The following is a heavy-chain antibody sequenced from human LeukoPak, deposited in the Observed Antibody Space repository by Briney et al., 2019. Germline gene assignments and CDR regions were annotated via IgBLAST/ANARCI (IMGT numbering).Heavy chain of an antibody. D-gene: IGHD3-22*01. CDR3: ARVRGYYDSSGYYGY. CDR1: GYTFTSYD. CDR2: MNPNSGNT. Sequence: GASVTVSFKASGYTFTSYDINWVRQATGQGVEWMGWMNPNSGNTGYAQKFQGRVTMTRDTSISTAYMELSRLRSDDTAVYYCARVRGYYDSSGYYGYWGQGTLVTVSS. V-gene: IGHV1-8*02. J-gene: IGHJ4*02.